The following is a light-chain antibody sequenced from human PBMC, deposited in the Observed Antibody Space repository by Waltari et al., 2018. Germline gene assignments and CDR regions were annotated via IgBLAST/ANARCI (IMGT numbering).Light chain of an antibody. CDR1: HSVDRY. J-gene: IGKJ4*01. CDR3: QQRKYWPPLT. CDR2: DAS. Sequence: EIVLKQSPATLALSPGARATLPCRASHSVDRYRSWYQQKPGQAPRLLIYDASNRATGIPARFSGSWSGTDFTLTISSLEPEDFAIYYCQQRKYWPPLTFGGGTKVEIK. V-gene: IGKV3-11*01.